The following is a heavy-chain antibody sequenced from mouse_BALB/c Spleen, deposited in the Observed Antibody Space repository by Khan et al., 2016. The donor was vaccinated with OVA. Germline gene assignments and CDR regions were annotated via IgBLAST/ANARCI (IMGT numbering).Heavy chain of an antibody. CDR3: ARDYGRSFWFAY. Sequence: VQLQQSGPELVKPGASVKISCQASGYSFTNYIIHWVKQNPGQGLEWIGYINPYNDGAKYNEKFKGKATLTSAKSSSTAYMELSGLTSEDSAVYYCARDYGRSFWFAYWGQGTLVTVSA. CDR1: GYSFTNYI. J-gene: IGHJ3*01. D-gene: IGHD1-1*01. V-gene: IGHV1S136*01. CDR2: INPYNDGA.